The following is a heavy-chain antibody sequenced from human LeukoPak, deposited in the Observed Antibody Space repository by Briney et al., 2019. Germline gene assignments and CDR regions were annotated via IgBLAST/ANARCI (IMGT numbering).Heavy chain of an antibody. CDR1: GFTFSSYS. CDR3: AKSSWYEEYFQH. J-gene: IGHJ1*01. D-gene: IGHD6-13*01. V-gene: IGHV3-21*01. Sequence: GGSLRLSCAASGFTFSSYSMNWVRQAPGKGLEWVSSISSSSSYIYYADSVKGRFTIFRDNAKNSLYLQMNSLRAEDTAVYYCAKSSWYEEYFQHWGQGTLVTVSS. CDR2: ISSSSSYI.